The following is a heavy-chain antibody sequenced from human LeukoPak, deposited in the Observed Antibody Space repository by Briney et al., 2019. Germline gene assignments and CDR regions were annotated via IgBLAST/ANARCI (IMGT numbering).Heavy chain of an antibody. D-gene: IGHD3-22*01. CDR3: AKPRGYYDSSGNYFDY. CDR2: IRYDGSNK. CDR1: GFTFSSYG. J-gene: IGHJ4*02. Sequence: GGSLRLSCAASGFTFSSYGMHWVRQAPGKGLEWVAFIRYDGSNKHYADSVKGRFTISRDNSKNTLYLQMNSLRAEDTAVYYCAKPRGYYDSSGNYFDYWGQGTLVTVSS. V-gene: IGHV3-30*02.